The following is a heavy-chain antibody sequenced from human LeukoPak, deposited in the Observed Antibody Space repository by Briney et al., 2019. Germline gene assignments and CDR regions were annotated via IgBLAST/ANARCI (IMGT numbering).Heavy chain of an antibody. J-gene: IGHJ4*02. D-gene: IGHD5-18*01. CDR3: ARRTDTRGYRRFDY. Sequence: SKTLTLTCSDPGGSISSSNYYWGWIRQPPGKGLEWIGTIYYSGNTYYNPSLKSRVTISVDTSKNQFSLKLSSVTAADTAVYYCARRTDTRGYRRFDYWGQGTLVTVSS. V-gene: IGHV4-39*01. CDR2: IYYSGNT. CDR1: GGSISSSNYY.